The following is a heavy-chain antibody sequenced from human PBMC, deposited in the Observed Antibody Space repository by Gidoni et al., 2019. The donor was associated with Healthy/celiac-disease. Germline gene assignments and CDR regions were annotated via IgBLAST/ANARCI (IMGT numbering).Heavy chain of an antibody. D-gene: IGHD3-10*01. CDR3: ARGLGRHYGSGGWFDP. J-gene: IGHJ5*02. CDR2: INHSGST. Sequence: QVQLQQWGAGLLKPSETLSLTCAVYGGSFSGYYWSWIRQPPGKGLEWIGEINHSGSTNYNPSLKSRVTISVDMSKNQFSLKLSSVTAADTAVYYCARGLGRHYGSGGWFDPWGQGTLVTVSS. V-gene: IGHV4-34*01. CDR1: GGSFSGYY.